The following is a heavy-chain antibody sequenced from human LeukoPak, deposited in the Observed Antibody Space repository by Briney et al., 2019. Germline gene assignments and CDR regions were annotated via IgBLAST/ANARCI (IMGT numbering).Heavy chain of an antibody. J-gene: IGHJ3*02. D-gene: IGHD1-26*01. Sequence: PGGSLRLSCAASGFTFSNYWMSWVRQAPGKGLEWVANTRQDGSEKYYVDSVKGRFTISRDNAKNSLYLQMNSLRAEDTAVYYCARLVLYIVGATGYAFDIWGQGTMVTVSS. CDR3: ARLVLYIVGATGYAFDI. CDR1: GFTFSNYW. CDR2: TRQDGSEK. V-gene: IGHV3-7*01.